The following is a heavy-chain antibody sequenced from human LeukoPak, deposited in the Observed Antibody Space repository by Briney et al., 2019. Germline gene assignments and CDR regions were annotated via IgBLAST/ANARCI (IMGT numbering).Heavy chain of an antibody. V-gene: IGHV3-33*01. CDR2: IWYDRSNT. J-gene: IGHJ4*02. D-gene: IGHD1-14*01. CDR3: AREATGSIFDY. Sequence: PGGSLRLSCAASGFTLSRYGMHWVRQAPGKGLEWVSGIWYDRSNTYNSDSVKGRFTISRDNSKNTLYLQMNRLIAEDTAVYYCAREATGSIFDYWGQGTLVTVSS. CDR1: GFTLSRYG.